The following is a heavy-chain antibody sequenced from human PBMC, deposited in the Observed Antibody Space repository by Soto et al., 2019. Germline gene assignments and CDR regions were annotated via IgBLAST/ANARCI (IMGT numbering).Heavy chain of an antibody. CDR2: IWSDGNKE. Sequence: QVQLVESGGGVVQPGRSLRLSCVGSGFPFWHYGMHWVRQAPGKGLEWVAVIWSDGNKESYADYVKGRFAISRDNSEDALYVEMNSLRVEDTAVYFWARDRNGGWFHMDVCGQGTTVSVSS. CDR1: GFPFWHYG. CDR3: ARDRNGGWFHMDV. J-gene: IGHJ6*02. V-gene: IGHV3-33*01. D-gene: IGHD6-19*01.